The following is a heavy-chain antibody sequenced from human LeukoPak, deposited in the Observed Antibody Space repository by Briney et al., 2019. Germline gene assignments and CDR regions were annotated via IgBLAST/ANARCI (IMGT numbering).Heavy chain of an antibody. J-gene: IGHJ4*02. CDR2: IYYSGST. Sequence: SETLSLTCTVSGGSISSYYWSWIRQPPGKGLEWIGYIYYSGSTNYNPSLKSRVTISVDTSKHQFSLKLSSVTAADTAVYYCARGVGYGSGYFDYWGQGTLVTVSS. V-gene: IGHV4-59*01. CDR1: GGSISSYY. D-gene: IGHD3-10*01. CDR3: ARGVGYGSGYFDY.